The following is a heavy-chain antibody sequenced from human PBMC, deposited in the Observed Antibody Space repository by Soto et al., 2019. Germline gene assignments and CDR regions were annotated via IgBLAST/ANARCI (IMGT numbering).Heavy chain of an antibody. D-gene: IGHD2-15*01. V-gene: IGHV5-51*01. CDR3: ARHSRLGYCSGGSCRTYYYYGMDV. CDR2: IYPGDSDT. Sequence: LKISCKGSGYSFTSYWIGWVRQMPGKGLEWMGIIYPGDSDTRYSPSFQGQVTISADKSISTAYLQWSSLKASDTAMYYCARHSRLGYCSGGSCRTYYYYGMDVWGQGTTVT. J-gene: IGHJ6*02. CDR1: GYSFTSYW.